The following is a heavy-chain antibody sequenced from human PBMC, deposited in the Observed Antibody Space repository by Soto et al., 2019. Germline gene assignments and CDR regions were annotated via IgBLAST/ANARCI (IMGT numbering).Heavy chain of an antibody. Sequence: GESLKISCKGSGYSFTSYWISWVRQMPGKGLEWMGRIDPSDSYTNYSPSFQGHVTISADKSISTAYLQWSSLKASDTAMYYCASAPVGGTAAAGTGYYGMDVWGQGTTVTVSS. D-gene: IGHD6-13*01. CDR2: IDPSDSYT. CDR3: ASAPVGGTAAAGTGYYGMDV. J-gene: IGHJ6*02. V-gene: IGHV5-10-1*01. CDR1: GYSFTSYW.